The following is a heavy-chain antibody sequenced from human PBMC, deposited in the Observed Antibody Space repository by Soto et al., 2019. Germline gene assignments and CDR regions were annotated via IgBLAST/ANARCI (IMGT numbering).Heavy chain of an antibody. Sequence: EVQLLESGGGLVQPGGSLRLSCAASGFTFSSYAMSWVRQAPGKGLEWVSAISGSGGSTYYADSVKGRFTISRDNSKNPLYLQMNSLRAEDTAVYYCAIGTLRYFDWSSPEWGQGTLVTVSS. CDR2: ISGSGGST. J-gene: IGHJ4*02. D-gene: IGHD3-9*01. CDR3: AIGTLRYFDWSSPE. CDR1: GFTFSSYA. V-gene: IGHV3-23*01.